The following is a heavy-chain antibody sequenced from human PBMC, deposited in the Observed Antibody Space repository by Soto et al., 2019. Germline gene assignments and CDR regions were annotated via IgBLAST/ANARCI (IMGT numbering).Heavy chain of an antibody. J-gene: IGHJ4*02. CDR2: ISGSGDDT. CDR1: GFTFSNFA. D-gene: IGHD1-1*01. Sequence: QLLESGGGFVQPGGSLRLSCVASGFTFSNFAMAWVRQAPGEGLEWVSAISGSGDDTFYADSMKGRFTISRDNSKDTLYLPINSLRAEDTAVYYCANPRPKTGTTFGFWGQGTLVTVSS. V-gene: IGHV3-23*01. CDR3: ANPRPKTGTTFGF.